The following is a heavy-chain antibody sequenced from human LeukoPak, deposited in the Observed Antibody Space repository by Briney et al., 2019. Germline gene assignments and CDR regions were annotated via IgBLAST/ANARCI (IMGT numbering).Heavy chain of an antibody. D-gene: IGHD1-26*01. CDR1: GGTFSSYA. J-gene: IGHJ5*02. V-gene: IGHV1-69*05. Sequence: SVKVSCKASGGTFSSYAISWVRQAPGQGLEWMGGIIPIFGTANYAQKFQGRVTITTDESTSTAYMGLSSLRSEDTAVYYCARRYSGSYGWFDPWGQGTLVTVSS. CDR2: IIPIFGTA. CDR3: ARRYSGSYGWFDP.